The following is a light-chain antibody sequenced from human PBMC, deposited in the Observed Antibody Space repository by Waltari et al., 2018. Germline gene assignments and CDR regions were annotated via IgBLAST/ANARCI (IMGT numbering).Light chain of an antibody. CDR1: QSVSSSY. CDR2: GAS. CDR3: QQYGSSPPSLT. Sequence: EIVLTQSPGTLSLSPGERATLPCRASQSVSSSYLAWYQQKPGQAPRLLIYGASSRATGIPDRFSGSGSGTDFTLTISRLEPEDFAVYYCQQYGSSPPSLTFCGGTKVEIK. J-gene: IGKJ4*01. V-gene: IGKV3-20*01.